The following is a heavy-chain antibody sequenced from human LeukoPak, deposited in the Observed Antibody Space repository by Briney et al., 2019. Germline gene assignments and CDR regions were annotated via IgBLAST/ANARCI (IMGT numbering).Heavy chain of an antibody. CDR2: IYYSGST. CDR1: GGSIRPYY. D-gene: IGHD6-19*01. V-gene: IGHV4-59*01. J-gene: IGHJ4*02. CDR3: AGDRGGSSGWSESFEY. Sequence: SETLSLTCTVSGGSIRPYYWSWIRQPPGKGLEYIGYIYYSGSTNYNPSLMSRVTISVDTSKNQLSLHLTSVTAADTAVYYCAGDRGGSSGWSESFEYWGQGTLVTVSS.